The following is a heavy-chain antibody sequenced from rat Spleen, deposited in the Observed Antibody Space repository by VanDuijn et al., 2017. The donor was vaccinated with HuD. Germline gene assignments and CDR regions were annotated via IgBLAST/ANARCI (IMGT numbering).Heavy chain of an antibody. V-gene: IGHV5-25*01. CDR2: ISSGGGGT. D-gene: IGHD1-6*01. CDR1: GFTFSSFP. J-gene: IGHJ2*01. Sequence: EVQLVESGGGLVQPGRSLKLSCAPSGFTFSSFPMAWVRQPPKKGLDWVASISSGGGGTYYPDSVKGRFTISRDNAKSNLYLQMDSLRSEDTASYYCARLPYVYYGYEGALDYWGQGVMVTVSS. CDR3: ARLPYVYYGYEGALDY.